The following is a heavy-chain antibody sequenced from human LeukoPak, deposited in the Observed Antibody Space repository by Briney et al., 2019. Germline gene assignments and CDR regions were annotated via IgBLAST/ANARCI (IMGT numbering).Heavy chain of an antibody. CDR1: GFTVSSSY. Sequence: GGSLRLSCAASGFTVSSSYMSWVRQAPGKGLEWVSAIIGSGGSTYYADSVKGRFTISRDNSKNTVYLQMNSLRAEDTAVYYCAKSEMWGSGKVPTPSDYWGQGTLVTVSS. J-gene: IGHJ4*02. D-gene: IGHD3-10*01. CDR3: AKSEMWGSGKVPTPSDY. V-gene: IGHV3-23*01. CDR2: IIGSGGST.